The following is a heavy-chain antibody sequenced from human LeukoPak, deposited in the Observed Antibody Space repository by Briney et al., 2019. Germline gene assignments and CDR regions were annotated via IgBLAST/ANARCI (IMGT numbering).Heavy chain of an antibody. J-gene: IGHJ6*02. CDR2: IWFDGSYK. V-gene: IGHV3-33*01. D-gene: IGHD3-10*01. Sequence: GGSLTLSGAASGFTFSNLGMHWVRQAPGKGLEWVAVIWFDGSYKYYADSVKGRFTVSRDNSKNTLYLQMSSLRAEDTAVYFCATLPLFRGVPSDFYGLDVWGQGTSVTVSS. CDR3: ATLPLFRGVPSDFYGLDV. CDR1: GFTFSNLG.